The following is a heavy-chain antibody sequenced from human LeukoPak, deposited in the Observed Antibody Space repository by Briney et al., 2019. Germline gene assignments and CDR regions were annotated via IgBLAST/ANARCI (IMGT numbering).Heavy chain of an antibody. V-gene: IGHV4-30-4*07. J-gene: IGHJ4*02. CDR2: IYYSGST. Sequence: SETLSLTCAVSGGSISSGGYSWSWIRQPPGKGLEWNGYIYYSGSTYYNPSLKSRVTISVDTSKNQFSLKLSSVTAADTAVYYCARVEVLNLELAHWGQGTLVTVSS. D-gene: IGHD1-7*01. CDR1: GGSISSGGYS. CDR3: ARVEVLNLELAH.